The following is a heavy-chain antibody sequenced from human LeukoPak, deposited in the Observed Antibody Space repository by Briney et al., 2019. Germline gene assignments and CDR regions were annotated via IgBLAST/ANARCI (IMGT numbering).Heavy chain of an antibody. Sequence: GGSLRLSCAASGFTFSSYGMHWVRQAPGKGLEWAAVISYDGSNKYYADSVKGRFTISRDNSKNTLYLQMNSLRAEDTAVYYCAKSGHYVWGSYRYFDYWGQGTLVTVSS. CDR2: ISYDGSNK. CDR3: AKSGHYVWGSYRYFDY. V-gene: IGHV3-30*18. J-gene: IGHJ4*02. CDR1: GFTFSSYG. D-gene: IGHD3-16*02.